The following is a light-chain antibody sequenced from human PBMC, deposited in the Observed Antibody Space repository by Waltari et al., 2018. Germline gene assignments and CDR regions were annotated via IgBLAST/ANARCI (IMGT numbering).Light chain of an antibody. J-gene: IGLJ1*01. V-gene: IGLV2-14*01. CDR2: EVS. CDR1: SSDVGGYNY. CDR3: SSYTSSSTLYV. Sequence: QSALTQPASVSGSPGQSITISCTGTSSDVGGYNYVSWYQLHPGKAPKLRIYEVSNRPSGVSNRFSGSKSGNTASLTISGLQAEDEADYYCSSYTSSSTLYVFGTGTKVTVL.